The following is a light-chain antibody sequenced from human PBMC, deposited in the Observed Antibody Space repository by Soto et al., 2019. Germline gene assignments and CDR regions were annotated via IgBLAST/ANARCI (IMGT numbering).Light chain of an antibody. CDR1: QSVDTTF. CDR3: QQYMSSVT. CDR2: GAS. Sequence: EIVLTQSPGSLSLSPGQRATLSCRASQSVDTTFFAWYQKKPGQAPRLLIQGASKRATGIPDRFSGSGSGTDFTLIISRLEPEDFEVYYCQQYMSSVTFGQGTMLEIK. V-gene: IGKV3-20*01. J-gene: IGKJ1*01.